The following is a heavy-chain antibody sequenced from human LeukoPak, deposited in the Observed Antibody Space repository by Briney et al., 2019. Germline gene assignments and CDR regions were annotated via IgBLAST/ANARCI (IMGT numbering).Heavy chain of an antibody. Sequence: GGSLRLSCAASGFTFSSYSMNWVRQAPGKGLEWVSYSSSSSSTIYYADSVKGRFTISRDNAKNSLYLQMNSLRAEDTAVYYCARDFRVPNPRVRRGYYDSSGYYYDLSLGIDYWGQGTLVTVSS. D-gene: IGHD3-22*01. J-gene: IGHJ4*02. CDR2: SSSSSSTI. V-gene: IGHV3-48*01. CDR3: ARDFRVPNPRVRRGYYDSSGYYYDLSLGIDY. CDR1: GFTFSSYS.